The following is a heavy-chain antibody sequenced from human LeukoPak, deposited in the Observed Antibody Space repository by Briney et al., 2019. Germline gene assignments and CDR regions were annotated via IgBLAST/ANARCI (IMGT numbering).Heavy chain of an antibody. J-gene: IGHJ4*02. D-gene: IGHD3-16*01. V-gene: IGHV3-48*01. Sequence: PGGSLRLSCAASGFTFSSYSMNWVRQAPGKGLEWVSYISSSSSTIYYADSVKGRFTISRDNAKNSLYLQMDTLRAEDTAVYYCARDSLIRFGGVDYWGQGTLVTVSS. CDR1: GFTFSSYS. CDR2: ISSSSSTI. CDR3: ARDSLIRFGGVDY.